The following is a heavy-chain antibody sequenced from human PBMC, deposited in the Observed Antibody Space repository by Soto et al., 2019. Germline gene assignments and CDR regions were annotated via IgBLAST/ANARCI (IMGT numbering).Heavy chain of an antibody. CDR2: INPNSGGT. D-gene: IGHD4-17*01. V-gene: IGHV1-2*02. CDR3: ARDATVTDSGYYSGLDV. Sequence: QVHLVQSGAEVKKPGASVRVSCKASGYTFTDYYIHWGRQAPRQGLEWMGWINPNSGGTNYAQKFQGRVTMTRDTSISTAYMDLSRLTSADTAVYYCARDATVTDSGYYSGLDVWGQGTTVTLSS. J-gene: IGHJ6*02. CDR1: GYTFTDYY.